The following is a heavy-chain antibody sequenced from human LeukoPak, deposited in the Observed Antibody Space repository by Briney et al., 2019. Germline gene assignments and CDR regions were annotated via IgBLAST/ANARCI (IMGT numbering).Heavy chain of an antibody. CDR3: AKAVTTEGRNFDY. J-gene: IGHJ4*02. CDR2: VSYDANKK. CDR1: GFTFSNYG. Sequence: PGTSLRLSCAASGFTFSNYGMHWVRQAPGKGLEWVAVVSYDANKKYYGDSVKGRFTISRDNSKSTVYLQMNSLRPEDTAVYYCAKAVTTEGRNFDYWGQGTLVTVSS. D-gene: IGHD4-11*01. V-gene: IGHV3-30*18.